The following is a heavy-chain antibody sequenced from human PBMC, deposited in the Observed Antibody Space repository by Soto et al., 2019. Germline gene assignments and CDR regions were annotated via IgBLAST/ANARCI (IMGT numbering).Heavy chain of an antibody. Sequence: PSETLSLTSNVSGGSIGSFYWSWIRQHTWKGLEWIGYIYYIGSTNYNPSLKSRVTISVDTSKNQFSLKLSSVTAADTAVYYCARSTAMAKPAYYYYGMDVWGQVTTVTDS. CDR2: IYYIGST. J-gene: IGHJ6*02. D-gene: IGHD5-18*01. CDR3: ARSTAMAKPAYYYYGMDV. V-gene: IGHV4-59*01. CDR1: GGSIGSFY.